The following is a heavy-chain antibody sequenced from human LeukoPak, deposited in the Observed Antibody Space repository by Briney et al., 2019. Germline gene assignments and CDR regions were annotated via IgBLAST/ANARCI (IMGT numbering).Heavy chain of an antibody. D-gene: IGHD6-19*01. CDR2: VSGRGDST. V-gene: IGHV3-23*01. J-gene: IGHJ4*02. Sequence: GGSLRLSCAASGFTFSSYAISWVRQAPGKGVEWVSAVSGRGDSTYYADSVKGRFTISRDNSKNTLYLQMNSLRAEDTAVYYCAKGGVAGTGYFDYWGQGTLVTVSS. CDR3: AKGGVAGTGYFDY. CDR1: GFTFSSYA.